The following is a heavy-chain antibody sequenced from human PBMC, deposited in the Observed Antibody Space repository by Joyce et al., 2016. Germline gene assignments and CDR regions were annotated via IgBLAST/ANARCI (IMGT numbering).Heavy chain of an antibody. V-gene: IGHV4-30-4*01. CDR3: ARGNGDFWSGYYNYFDY. J-gene: IGHJ4*02. CDR1: GGSISSGDYY. D-gene: IGHD3-3*01. CDR2: IYFSGST. Sequence: QVQLQESGPGLVKPSQTLSLTCTVSGGSISSGDYYWSWVRQSPGKGLEWSGYIYFSGSTHRNTSLKSRLTISADTPKNQFSLKVRSVTAADTAVYYCARGNGDFWSGYYNYFDYWGQGILVTVSS.